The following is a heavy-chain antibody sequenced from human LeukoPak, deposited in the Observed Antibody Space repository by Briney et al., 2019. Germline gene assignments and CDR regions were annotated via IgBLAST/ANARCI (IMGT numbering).Heavy chain of an antibody. D-gene: IGHD3-22*01. J-gene: IGHJ4*02. CDR1: GYSIRSPYY. CDR2: IYHTGSS. CDR3: AREHYYDSTAYLD. V-gene: IGHV4-38-2*02. Sequence: SETLSLTCTVSGYSIRSPYYWGWIRPSPGKGLDWIGIIYHTGSSYYNPSLQSRVTILLDTSKNLFSLRLSSVTATDTAVYYCAREHYYDSTAYLDWGQGTLVTVSS.